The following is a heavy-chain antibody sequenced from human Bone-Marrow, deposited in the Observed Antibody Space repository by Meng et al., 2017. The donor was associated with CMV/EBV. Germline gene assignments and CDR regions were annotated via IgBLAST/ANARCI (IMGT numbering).Heavy chain of an antibody. V-gene: IGHV3-72*01. Sequence: GESLKISCEASGFIFSSFEMHWVRQAPGKGLEWVARIKNRAQSYITEYAASVKGRFAISRDDSKSSLFLQMNSLKNEDTGVYYCAKDGPPRDWGQGTLVTVSS. CDR1: GFIFSSFE. CDR2: IKNRAQSYIT. CDR3: AKDGPPRD. J-gene: IGHJ4*02.